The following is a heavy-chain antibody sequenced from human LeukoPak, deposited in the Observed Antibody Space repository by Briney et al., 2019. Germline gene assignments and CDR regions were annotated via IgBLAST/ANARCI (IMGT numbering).Heavy chain of an antibody. V-gene: IGHV4-59*08. CDR1: GGSITSYY. D-gene: IGHD6-6*01. Sequence: SETLSLTCTVSGGSITSYYWSWIRQPPGKGLEWMGYVFYGGNTNYNPSLKNRVTISVDTSKNQFSLKLSSVTAADTAVYYGARLAQYSSSAQIDDWGQGTLVTVSA. CDR2: VFYGGNT. J-gene: IGHJ4*02. CDR3: ARLAQYSSSAQIDD.